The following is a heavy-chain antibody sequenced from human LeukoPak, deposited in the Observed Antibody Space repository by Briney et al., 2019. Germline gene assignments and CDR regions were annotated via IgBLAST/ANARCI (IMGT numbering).Heavy chain of an antibody. CDR3: ARAGRASAAPDY. J-gene: IGHJ4*02. CDR1: GFTFSSYA. V-gene: IGHV3-30-3*01. D-gene: IGHD6-13*01. Sequence: PGGSLRLSCAASGFTFSSYAMHRVRQAPGKGLEWVAVISYDGSNKYYADSVKGRFTISRDNSKNTLYLQMNSLRAEDTAAYYCARAGRASAAPDYWGQGTLVTVSS. CDR2: ISYDGSNK.